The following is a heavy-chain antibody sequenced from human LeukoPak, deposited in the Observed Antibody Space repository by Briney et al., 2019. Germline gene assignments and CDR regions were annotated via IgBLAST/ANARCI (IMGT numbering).Heavy chain of an antibody. J-gene: IGHJ4*02. V-gene: IGHV3-9*01. CDR3: AKGGYSSGWYGDH. CDR1: GFTFDDYG. CDR2: ISWNSGTV. D-gene: IGHD6-19*01. Sequence: GRSLRLSCAASGFTFDDYGMHWVRQAPGKDLEWVSGISWNSGTVVYADSVRGRFTISRDNAKNSVYLQMNSLKAEDTALYYCAKGGYSSGWYGDHWGQGTLVTVSS.